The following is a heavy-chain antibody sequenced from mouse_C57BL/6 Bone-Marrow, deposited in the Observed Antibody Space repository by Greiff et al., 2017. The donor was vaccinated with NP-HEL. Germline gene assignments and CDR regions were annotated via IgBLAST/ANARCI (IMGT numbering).Heavy chain of an antibody. Sequence: EVQRVESGAELVRPGASVKLSCTASGFNIKDDYMHWVKQRPEQGLEWIGWIDPENGDTEYASKFQGKATITADTSSNTAYLQLSSLTSEDTAVYYCTTDYSNYEGYYFDYWGQGTTLTVSS. CDR1: GFNIKDDY. J-gene: IGHJ2*01. CDR3: TTDYSNYEGYYFDY. V-gene: IGHV14-4*01. D-gene: IGHD2-5*01. CDR2: IDPENGDT.